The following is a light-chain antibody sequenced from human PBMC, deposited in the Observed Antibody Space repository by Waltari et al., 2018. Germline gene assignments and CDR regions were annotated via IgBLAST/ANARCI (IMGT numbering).Light chain of an antibody. CDR2: LAS. Sequence: DIVMTQSPLSLPVTPGEPASISCRPSQSLLHSNGYNYLDWYLQKPGQSPQILIYLASNRASGVPDRFSGSGSGTDFTLKISRVEAEDAGVYYCMEALQSVTFGQGTRLEIK. V-gene: IGKV2-28*01. J-gene: IGKJ5*01. CDR3: MEALQSVT. CDR1: QSLLHSNGYNY.